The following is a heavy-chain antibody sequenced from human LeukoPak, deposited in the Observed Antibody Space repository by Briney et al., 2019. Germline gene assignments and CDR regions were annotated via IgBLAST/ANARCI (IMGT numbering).Heavy chain of an antibody. CDR2: ISYDGSNK. CDR3: ASDMSYSGYYIDY. D-gene: IGHD3-3*01. J-gene: IGHJ4*02. CDR1: GFTFSSYA. Sequence: PGRSLRLSCVASGFTFSSYAMHWVRQAPGKGLEWVALISYDGSNKYYADSVEGRFTISRDNSKNTLYLQVNSLSPEDTAVYYCASDMSYSGYYIDYWGQGTLVTVSS. V-gene: IGHV3-30-3*01.